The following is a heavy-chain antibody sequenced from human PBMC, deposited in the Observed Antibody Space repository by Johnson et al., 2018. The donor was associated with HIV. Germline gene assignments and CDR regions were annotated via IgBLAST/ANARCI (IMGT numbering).Heavy chain of an antibody. D-gene: IGHD5-18*01. V-gene: IGHV3-30-3*01. CDR2: ISYDGSNK. CDR1: GFTFSSYA. CDR3: AKERTAMVTPFDA. Sequence: VQLVESGGGVVQPGRSLRLSCAASGFTFSSYAMHWVRQAPGKGLEWVAVISYDGSNKYYADSVKGRFTISRDNSENTLFLQMNSLRDEDTAVYYCAKERTAMVTPFDAWGQGTRVTVSS. J-gene: IGHJ3*01.